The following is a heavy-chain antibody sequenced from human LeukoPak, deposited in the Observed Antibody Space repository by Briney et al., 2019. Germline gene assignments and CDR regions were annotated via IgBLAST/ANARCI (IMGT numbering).Heavy chain of an antibody. CDR3: ARHSRIAARRVSYYYYYGMDV. CDR1: GGSISSYY. V-gene: IGHV4-4*07. D-gene: IGHD6-6*01. Sequence: PSEALSLTCTVSGGSISSYYWSWIRQPAGKGLEWIGRIYTSGSTNYNPSLKSRVTISVDTSKNQFSLKLSSVTAADTAVYYCARHSRIAARRVSYYYYYGMDVWGQGTTVTVSS. J-gene: IGHJ6*02. CDR2: IYTSGST.